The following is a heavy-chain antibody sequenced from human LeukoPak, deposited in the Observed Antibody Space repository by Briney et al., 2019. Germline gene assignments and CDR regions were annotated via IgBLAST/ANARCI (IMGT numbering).Heavy chain of an antibody. D-gene: IGHD3-9*01. CDR3: AKGELKYYDILTGYSKNDYFDY. V-gene: IGHV3-9*01. Sequence: PGRSLRLSCAASGFTFYDYAMHWVRQAPGKGLEWVSGISWNSGSIDYADSVKGRFTISRDNAKNSLYLQMNSLRAEDTALYYCAKGELKYYDILTGYSKNDYFDYWGQGTLVTVSS. CDR1: GFTFYDYA. J-gene: IGHJ4*02. CDR2: ISWNSGSI.